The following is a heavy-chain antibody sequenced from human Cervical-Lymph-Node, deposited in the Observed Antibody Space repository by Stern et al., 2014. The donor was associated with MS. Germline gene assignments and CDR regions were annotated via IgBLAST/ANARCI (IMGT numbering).Heavy chain of an antibody. J-gene: IGHJ6*02. CDR2: IYWDADE. D-gene: IGHD4-17*01. CDR1: GFSLNTSGEG. CDR3: AHTTVTCDEAYGLDV. V-gene: IGHV2-5*02. Sequence: QITLKESGPTLEKPTQTLTMTCTFSGFSLNTSGEGVGWIRQPPGKALEWLAVIYWDADERYSPSLKRRLNITRVTSKNKVILTMANMDPVDTGTYCCAHTTVTCDEAYGLDVWGQGTTVTVSS.